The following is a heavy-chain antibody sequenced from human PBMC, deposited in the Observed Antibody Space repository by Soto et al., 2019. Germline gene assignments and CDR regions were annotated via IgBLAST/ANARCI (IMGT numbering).Heavy chain of an antibody. D-gene: IGHD6-19*01. J-gene: IGHJ6*02. CDR2: ISRSSGNI. Sequence: EVQLVESGGGLVKPGGSLRLSCAASGFSSSNYTLNWVRQAPGKGLEWVSSISRSSGNIYYADSVKGRFTISRDNAKNSLYLQMYSLRAEDTAVYYCARDLKVAGTNSYYYYGMDVWGHGTTVTVSS. CDR3: ARDLKVAGTNSYYYYGMDV. V-gene: IGHV3-21*01. CDR1: GFSSSNYT.